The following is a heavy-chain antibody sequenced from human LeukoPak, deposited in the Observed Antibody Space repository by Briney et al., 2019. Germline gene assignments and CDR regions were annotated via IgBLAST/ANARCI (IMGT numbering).Heavy chain of an antibody. CDR2: INHSGST. J-gene: IGHJ4*02. Sequence: SETLSLTCAVYGGSFSGYYWSWIRQPPGKGLEWIGEINHSGSTNYNPSLKSRVTITVDTSKNQFSLKLSSVPAADTAVYYCARGLAVTSYNYWGQGTLVTVSS. V-gene: IGHV4-34*01. CDR1: GGSFSGYY. CDR3: ARGLAVTSYNY. D-gene: IGHD4-23*01.